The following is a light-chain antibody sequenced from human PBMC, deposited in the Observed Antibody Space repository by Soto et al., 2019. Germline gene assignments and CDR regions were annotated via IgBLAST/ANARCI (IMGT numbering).Light chain of an antibody. V-gene: IGLV2-8*01. CDR3: SSYAGSHSVL. Sequence: QSVLTQPPSASGSPGQSVTISCTGTSSDVGGYNYVSWYQQHPGKAPKLMIYEVNKRPSGVPDRFSGSKSGNTVSLTVSGFQAEDEADYYCSSYAGSHSVLFGGGTKVTVL. CDR1: SSDVGGYNY. J-gene: IGLJ2*01. CDR2: EVN.